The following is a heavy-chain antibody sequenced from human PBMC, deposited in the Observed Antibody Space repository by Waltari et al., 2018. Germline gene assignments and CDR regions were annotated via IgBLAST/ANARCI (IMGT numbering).Heavy chain of an antibody. D-gene: IGHD3-22*01. CDR1: GGSFRGYY. Sequence: QVQLQQWGAGLLTPSETLSLTCAVYGGSFRGYYWSWIRQPPGKGLEWIGEINHSGSTNYNPSLKSRVTISVDTSKNQFSLKLSSVTAADTAVYYCARGNRYLYDSSGYYPFDYWGQGTLVTVSS. J-gene: IGHJ4*02. CDR2: INHSGST. CDR3: ARGNRYLYDSSGYYPFDY. V-gene: IGHV4-34*01.